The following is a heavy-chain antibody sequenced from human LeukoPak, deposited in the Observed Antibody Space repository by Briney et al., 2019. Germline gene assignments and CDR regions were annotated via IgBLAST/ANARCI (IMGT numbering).Heavy chain of an antibody. D-gene: IGHD4-17*01. CDR3: TTEGAVTTKGAFDI. CDR2: ISSSSSYI. V-gene: IGHV3-21*01. CDR1: RFTFSSYS. Sequence: PGGSLRLSCAASRFTFSSYSMNWVRQAPGKGLEWVSSISSSSSYIYYADSVKGRFTISRDNAKNSLYLQMNSLRAEDTAVYYCTTEGAVTTKGAFDIWGQGTMVTVSS. J-gene: IGHJ3*02.